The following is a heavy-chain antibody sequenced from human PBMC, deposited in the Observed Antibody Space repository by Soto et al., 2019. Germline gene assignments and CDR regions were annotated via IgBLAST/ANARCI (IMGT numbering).Heavy chain of an antibody. V-gene: IGHV5-10-1*01. Sequence: PGEALKISCQGSGYSFTSYWVGWVRQRPGKGLEWMGRINPSDSYTTYSPSFQGHVTISTDKSFSTAYLQWSGLKASDTAMYYCARLGYCTGTSCYTFDSWGQGTRVTSPQ. CDR2: INPSDSYT. CDR1: GYSFTSYW. D-gene: IGHD2-2*02. J-gene: IGHJ4*02. CDR3: ARLGYCTGTSCYTFDS.